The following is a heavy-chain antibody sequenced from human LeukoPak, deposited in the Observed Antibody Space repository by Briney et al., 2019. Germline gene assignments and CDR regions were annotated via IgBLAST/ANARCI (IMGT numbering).Heavy chain of an antibody. Sequence: SETLSLTCAVYGGSFSGYYWSWIRQPPGKGLEWIGEINHSGSTNYNPSLKSRVTISVDTSKNQFSLKLSSVTAADTAVYYCARGSDYYDSSGYSSWGQGTLVTVSS. CDR1: GGSFSGYY. J-gene: IGHJ4*02. CDR3: ARGSDYYDSSGYSS. CDR2: INHSGST. D-gene: IGHD3-22*01. V-gene: IGHV4-34*01.